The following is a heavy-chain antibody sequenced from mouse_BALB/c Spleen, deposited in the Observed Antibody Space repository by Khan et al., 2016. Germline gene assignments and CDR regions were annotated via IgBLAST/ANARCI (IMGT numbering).Heavy chain of an antibody. CDR2: INPSNGRT. CDR3: ARSLYDYDGAY. D-gene: IGHD2-4*01. Sequence: QEQLQQPGAELVKPGASVKLSCKASGYTFTSYWMHWVKQRPGQGLEWIGEINPSNGRTNYNEKFKSKATLTVDKSSSTAYMQLSSLTSEDSAVYYCARSLYDYDGAYWGQGTLVTVSA. J-gene: IGHJ3*01. CDR1: GYTFTSYW. V-gene: IGHV1S81*02.